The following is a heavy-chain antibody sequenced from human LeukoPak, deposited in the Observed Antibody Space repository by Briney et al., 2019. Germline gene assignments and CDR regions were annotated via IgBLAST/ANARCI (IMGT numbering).Heavy chain of an antibody. CDR1: GYTFTGYY. J-gene: IGHJ4*02. D-gene: IGHD1-26*01. CDR3: AREIVGASGTFDY. Sequence: ASVKVSCKASGYTFTGYYMHWVRQAPGQGLEWMGWINPNSGGTNYAQKFQGRVTMTRDTSISTAYMELSRLRSGDTAVYYCAREIVGASGTFDYWGQGTLVTVSS. V-gene: IGHV1-2*02. CDR2: INPNSGGT.